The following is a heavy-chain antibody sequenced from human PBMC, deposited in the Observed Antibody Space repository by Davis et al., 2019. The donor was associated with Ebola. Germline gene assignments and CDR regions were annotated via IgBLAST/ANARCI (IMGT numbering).Heavy chain of an antibody. V-gene: IGHV3-9*01. CDR2: ISWNSGSI. D-gene: IGHD3-3*01. CDR3: ARDVRIKGGIFGVVEDYGMDV. Sequence: SLKISCAASGFTFDDYAMHWVRQAPGKGLEWVSGISWNSGSIGYADSVKGRFTISRDNAKNSLYLQMNSLRAEDTAVYYCARDVRIKGGIFGVVEDYGMDVWGQGTTVTVSS. CDR1: GFTFDDYA. J-gene: IGHJ6*02.